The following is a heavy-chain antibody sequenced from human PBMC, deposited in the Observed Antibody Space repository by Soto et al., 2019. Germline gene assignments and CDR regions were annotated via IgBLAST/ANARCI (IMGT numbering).Heavy chain of an antibody. CDR3: ARDVTTPYSYYGMDV. J-gene: IGHJ6*04. V-gene: IGHV1-18*01. CDR1: GYTFTSYG. Sequence: ASVKVSCKASGYTFTSYGISWVRQAPGQGLEWMGWISAYNGNTNYAQKLQGRVTMTTDTSTSTAYMELRSLRSDDTAVYYCARDVTTPYSYYGMDVWGKGTTVTVPS. CDR2: ISAYNGNT. D-gene: IGHD4-17*01.